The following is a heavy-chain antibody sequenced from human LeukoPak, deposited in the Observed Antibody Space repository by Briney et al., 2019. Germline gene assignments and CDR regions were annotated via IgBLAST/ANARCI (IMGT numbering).Heavy chain of an antibody. CDR2: INQDGTEK. CDR1: GFTFSNYW. J-gene: IGHJ4*02. V-gene: IGHV3-7*01. CDR3: VKVAKYYYGSETYYFFEH. Sequence: GGSLRLSCAASGFTFSNYWMSRVRQAPGKGLEWVANINQDGTEKYYVDSVKGRFTISRDNAKNSLDLQMNSLRVEDTGIYYCVKVAKYYYGSETYYFFEHWGQGTPVTASS. D-gene: IGHD3-10*01.